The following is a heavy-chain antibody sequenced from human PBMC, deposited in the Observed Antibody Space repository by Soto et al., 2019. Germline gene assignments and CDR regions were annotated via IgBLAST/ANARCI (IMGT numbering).Heavy chain of an antibody. CDR2: INHSGST. CDR1: GGSFSGYY. Sequence: PSETLSLTCAVYGGSFSGYYWSWIRQPPGKGLEWIGEINHSGSTNYNPSLKSRVTISVDTSKNQFSLKLSSVTAADTAVYYCARGRAAVTTGFGYWGQGTLVTVSS. CDR3: ARGRAAVTTGFGY. J-gene: IGHJ4*02. V-gene: IGHV4-34*01. D-gene: IGHD4-17*01.